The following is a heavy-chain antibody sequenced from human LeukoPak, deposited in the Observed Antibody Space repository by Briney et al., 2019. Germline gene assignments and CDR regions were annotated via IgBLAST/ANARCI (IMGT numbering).Heavy chain of an antibody. V-gene: IGHV4-34*01. Sequence: SEALSLTCAVYGGSFSGYYWSWIRQPPGKGLEWIGEINHSGSTNYNPSLKSRVTISVDTSKNQFSLKLSSVTAADTAVYYCARRPGVVVPRARNWFDPWGQGTLVTVSS. CDR3: ARRPGVVVPRARNWFDP. CDR1: GGSFSGYY. J-gene: IGHJ5*02. D-gene: IGHD2-15*01. CDR2: INHSGST.